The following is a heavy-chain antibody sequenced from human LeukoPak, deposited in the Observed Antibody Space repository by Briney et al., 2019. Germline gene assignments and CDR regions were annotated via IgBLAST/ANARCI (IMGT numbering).Heavy chain of an antibody. CDR1: GFTFSSYG. J-gene: IGHJ6*02. CDR3: AKAGCSTSCYTPFLSYYGMDV. D-gene: IGHD2-2*02. CDR2: ISYDGSNK. V-gene: IGHV3-30*18. Sequence: GGSLRLSGAASGFTFSSYGMHWVRQAPGKGLEWVAVISYDGSNKYYADSVKGRFTISRDNSKNTLYLQMNSLRAEDTAVYYCAKAGCSTSCYTPFLSYYGMDVWGQGTTVTVSS.